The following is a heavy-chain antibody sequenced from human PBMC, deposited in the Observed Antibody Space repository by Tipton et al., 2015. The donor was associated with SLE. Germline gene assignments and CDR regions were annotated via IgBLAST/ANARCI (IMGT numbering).Heavy chain of an antibody. CDR1: GGSISSYY. J-gene: IGHJ4*02. D-gene: IGHD5-12*01. Sequence: TLSLTCTVSGGSISSYYWSWIRQPAGGGLEWIGRIYTNENTNYNPSLKSRVTMSVDTSKNHFSLKLISVTAADTAVYYCARHELVAAKADYWGQGTLVTVSS. CDR3: ARHELVAAKADY. V-gene: IGHV4-4*07. CDR2: IYTNENT.